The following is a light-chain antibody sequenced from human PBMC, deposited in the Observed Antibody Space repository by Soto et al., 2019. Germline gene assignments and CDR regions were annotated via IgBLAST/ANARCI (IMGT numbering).Light chain of an antibody. CDR2: DVS. CDR1: SSDVGGYNY. CDR3: SSYTSSRTLYV. Sequence: QSVLTQPASVSGSPGQSITISCTGTSSDVGGYNYVSWYQQHPGRAPELMIYDVSNRPSGVSNRFSGSKSGNTASLTIFGLQAEDEADYYCSSYTSSRTLYVFGTGTKATVL. V-gene: IGLV2-14*01. J-gene: IGLJ1*01.